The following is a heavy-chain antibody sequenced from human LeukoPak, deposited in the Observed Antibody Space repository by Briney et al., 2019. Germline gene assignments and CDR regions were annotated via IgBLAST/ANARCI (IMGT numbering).Heavy chain of an antibody. Sequence: SETLPLTCTVSGGSISSYYWSWIRQPPGKGLEWIGYIYYSGSTNYNPSLKSRVTISVDTSKNQFSLKLSSVTAADTAVYYCARARDHGSPDDYWGQGTLVTVSS. V-gene: IGHV4-59*01. CDR2: IYYSGST. CDR3: ARARDHGSPDDY. J-gene: IGHJ4*02. D-gene: IGHD1-26*01. CDR1: GGSISSYY.